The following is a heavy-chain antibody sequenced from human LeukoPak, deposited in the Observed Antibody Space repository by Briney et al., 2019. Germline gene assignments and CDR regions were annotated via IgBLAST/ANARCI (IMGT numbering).Heavy chain of an antibody. CDR3: AKTYYDILTGYYTFDY. Sequence: GGSLRLSCAASGFTFSSYAMNWVRQAPGKGLEWVAAISGSGGSTYYADSVKGRFTISRDNSKNTLYLQMNSLRAEDTAVYYCAKTYYDILTGYYTFDYWGQGTLVTVSS. J-gene: IGHJ4*02. V-gene: IGHV3-23*01. CDR1: GFTFSSYA. CDR2: ISGSGGST. D-gene: IGHD3-9*01.